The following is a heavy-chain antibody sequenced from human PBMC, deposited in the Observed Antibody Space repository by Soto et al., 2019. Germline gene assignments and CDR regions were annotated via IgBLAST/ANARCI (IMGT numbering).Heavy chain of an antibody. V-gene: IGHV5-51*01. J-gene: IGHJ3*02. D-gene: IGHD4-4*01. CDR1: GYSFTSYW. CDR3: ASAYSNYGWDAFDI. CDR2: IYPGNSDT. Sequence: PGESLNISCKGSGYSFTSYWIGWVRQMPGKGLEWMGIIYPGNSDTRYSPSFQGQVTISADKSISNAYLQWSSLKALDTVMYYCASAYSNYGWDAFDIWGQETMVTVSS.